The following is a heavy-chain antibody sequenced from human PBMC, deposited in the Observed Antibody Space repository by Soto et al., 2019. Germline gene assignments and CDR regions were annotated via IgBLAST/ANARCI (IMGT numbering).Heavy chain of an antibody. J-gene: IGHJ6*02. D-gene: IGHD1-1*01. V-gene: IGHV3-33*01. Sequence: QVQLVESGGGVVQPGRSLRLSCAASGFTFSSYGMHWVRQAPCKGLEWVAVIWYDGSNKYYADSVKGRFTISRDNSKNTLYLQMNSLRAEDTAVYYCARDLSIWNDVFGMDVWVQGTTVTVSS. CDR2: IWYDGSNK. CDR3: ARDLSIWNDVFGMDV. CDR1: GFTFSSYG.